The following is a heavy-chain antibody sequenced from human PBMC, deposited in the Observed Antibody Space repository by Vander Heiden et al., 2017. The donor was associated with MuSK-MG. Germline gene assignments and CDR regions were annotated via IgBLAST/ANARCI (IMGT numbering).Heavy chain of an antibody. CDR1: GYSISSGYY. CDR3: ARLPYYGSGRGLFYFDY. CDR2: IYHSGST. D-gene: IGHD3-10*01. J-gene: IGHJ4*02. Sequence: QVQLQESGPGLVKPSETLSLTCAVSGYSISSGYYWGWIRQPPGKGLEWIGSIYHSGSTYYNPSLKSRVTISVDTSKNQFSLKLSSVTAADTAVYYCARLPYYGSGRGLFYFDYWGQGTLVTVSS. V-gene: IGHV4-38-2*01.